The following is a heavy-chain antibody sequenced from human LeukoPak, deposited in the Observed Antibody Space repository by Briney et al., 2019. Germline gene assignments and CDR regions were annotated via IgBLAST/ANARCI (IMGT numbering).Heavy chain of an antibody. V-gene: IGHV3-23*01. CDR1: GFTYSSYA. CDR2: ISASGGRT. D-gene: IGHD2-8*01. J-gene: IGHJ4*02. CDR3: AKDDSCTNGVCYGD. Sequence: PGGSLRLSCAVSGFTYSSYAMSWARQPPGKGLEWVSTISASGGRTYYADSVKGRFSISRDNSKNTLYLQMNSLRAEDTAVYYCAKDDSCTNGVCYGDWGQGTLVTVSS.